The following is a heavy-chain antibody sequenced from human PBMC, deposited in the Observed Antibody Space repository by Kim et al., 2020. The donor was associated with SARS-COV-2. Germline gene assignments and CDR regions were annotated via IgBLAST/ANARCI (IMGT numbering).Heavy chain of an antibody. V-gene: IGHV4-34*01. D-gene: IGHD3-3*01. CDR1: GGSFSGYY. CDR2: INHSGST. Sequence: SETLSLTCAVYGGSFSGYYWSWIRQPPGKGLEWIGEINHSGSTNYNPSLKSRVTISVDTSKNQFSLKLSSVTAADTAVYYCARRPLEFFYDFWSGYIRALYYMDVWGKGTTVTVSS. CDR3: ARRPLEFFYDFWSGYIRALYYMDV. J-gene: IGHJ6*03.